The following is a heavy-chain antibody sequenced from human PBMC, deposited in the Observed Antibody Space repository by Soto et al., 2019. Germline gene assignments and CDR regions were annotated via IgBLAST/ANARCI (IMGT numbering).Heavy chain of an antibody. V-gene: IGHV1-46*03. CDR3: ARDMGYYDSSGPFDY. CDR2: INPSGGST. D-gene: IGHD3-22*01. Sequence: GASVKVSCKASGYTFTSYYMHWVRQAPGQGLEWMGIINPSGGSTSYAQKFQGRVTMTRDTSTSTVYMELSSLRSEDTAVYYCARDMGYYDSSGPFDYWGQGTLVTVSS. J-gene: IGHJ4*02. CDR1: GYTFTSYY.